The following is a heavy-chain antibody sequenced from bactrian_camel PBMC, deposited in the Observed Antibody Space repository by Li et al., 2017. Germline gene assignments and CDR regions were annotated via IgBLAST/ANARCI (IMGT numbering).Heavy chain of an antibody. Sequence: VQLVESGGGKVQAGGSLTLSCAISGYIDSTHIVAWYRQAAGKQREWVSSISTDGRPSYTQSVRGRFTISIAKANDTVFLQMNDLKPEDTATYSCKTWSDTMVGGSMTCDSTYGGQGTQVTV. CDR2: ISTDGRP. D-gene: IGHD2*01. CDR1: GYIDSTHI. CDR3: KTWSDTMVGGSMTCDSTY. V-gene: IGHV3S53*01. J-gene: IGHJ4*01.